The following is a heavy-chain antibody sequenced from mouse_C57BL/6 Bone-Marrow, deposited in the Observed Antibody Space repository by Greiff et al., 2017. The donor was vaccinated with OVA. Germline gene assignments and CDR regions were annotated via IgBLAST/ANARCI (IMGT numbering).Heavy chain of an antibody. CDR2: IDPENGDT. J-gene: IGHJ1*03. Sequence: EVQLQQSGAELVRPGASVKLSCTASGFNIKDDYMHWVKQRPEQGLEWIGWIDPENGDTEYASKFQGKATITADTSSNTAYLQLSSLTSEDTAVYYCTTYPFTTLRYFDVWGTGTTVTVSS. CDR3: TTYPFTTLRYFDV. D-gene: IGHD1-1*01. CDR1: GFNIKDDY. V-gene: IGHV14-4*01.